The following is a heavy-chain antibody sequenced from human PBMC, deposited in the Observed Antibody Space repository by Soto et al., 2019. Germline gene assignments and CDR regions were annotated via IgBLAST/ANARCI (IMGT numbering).Heavy chain of an antibody. D-gene: IGHD4-17*01. J-gene: IGHJ4*02. CDR1: AFSLRTSGVG. Sequence: TIGNPSQRLTVYFTVSAFSLRTSGVGVGWIRQPPGKALEWLALIYWDDDKRYSPSLKSRLTITKDTSKNQVVLTMTNMDPADTATYYCAHADYGDRCDYWGQGTLVTVSS. CDR3: AHADYGDRCDY. V-gene: IGHV2-5*02. CDR2: IYWDDDK.